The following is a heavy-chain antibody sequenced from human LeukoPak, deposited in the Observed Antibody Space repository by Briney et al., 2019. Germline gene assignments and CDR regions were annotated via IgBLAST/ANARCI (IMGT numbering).Heavy chain of an antibody. D-gene: IGHD3-22*01. V-gene: IGHV3-33*06. CDR3: AKARDSSGYHPFDY. CDR2: IWYDGSNK. Sequence: GGSLRLSCAASGFTFSSYGMHWVRQAPGKGLEWVAVIWYDGSNKYYADSVKGRFTISRDNSKNTLYLQMNSLRAEDTAVYYCAKARDSSGYHPFDYWGQGTLVTVSS. J-gene: IGHJ4*02. CDR1: GFTFSSYG.